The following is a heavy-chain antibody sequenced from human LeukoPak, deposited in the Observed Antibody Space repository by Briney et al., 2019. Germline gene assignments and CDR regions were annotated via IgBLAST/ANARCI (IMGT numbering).Heavy chain of an antibody. J-gene: IGHJ5*02. D-gene: IGHD1-14*01. CDR1: GFTFSSYG. CDR3: ARGNPTGLFIPVGWFDP. Sequence: PGGSLRLSCAASGFTFSSYGMHWVRQAPGKGLEWVAVIWYDGSNKYYADSVKGRFTISRDNSKNTLYLQMNSLRAEDTAVYYCARGNPTGLFIPVGWFDPWGQGTLVTVSS. V-gene: IGHV3-30*19. CDR2: IWYDGSNK.